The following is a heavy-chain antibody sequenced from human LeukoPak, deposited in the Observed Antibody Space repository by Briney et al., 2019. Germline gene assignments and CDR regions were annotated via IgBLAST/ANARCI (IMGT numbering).Heavy chain of an antibody. J-gene: IGHJ6*03. D-gene: IGHD6-19*01. CDR3: ARGQGYSSGWTYYYYYMDV. CDR1: GGSISTSSFY. V-gene: IGHV4-39*07. Sequence: PSETLSLTCTVSGGSISTSSFYWGWIRQPPGKGLEWIGSIYYSGSTYYNPSLKSRVTMSVDTSKNQFSLKLSSVTAADTAVYYCARGQGYSSGWTYYYYYMDVWGKGTTVTVSS. CDR2: IYYSGST.